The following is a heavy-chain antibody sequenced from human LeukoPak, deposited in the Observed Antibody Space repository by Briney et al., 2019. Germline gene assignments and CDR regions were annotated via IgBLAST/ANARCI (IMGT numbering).Heavy chain of an antibody. CDR1: GGSISSGDYY. CDR2: IYYSGST. CDR3: AYYDFWSGDPAFDI. J-gene: IGHJ3*02. D-gene: IGHD3-3*01. V-gene: IGHV4-30-4*08. Sequence: SQTLSRTCTVSGGSISSGDYYWSWIRQPPGKGLEWIGYIYYSGSTYYNPSLKSRVTISVDTSKNQFSLKLSSVTAADTAVYYCAYYDFWSGDPAFDIWGQGTMVTVSS.